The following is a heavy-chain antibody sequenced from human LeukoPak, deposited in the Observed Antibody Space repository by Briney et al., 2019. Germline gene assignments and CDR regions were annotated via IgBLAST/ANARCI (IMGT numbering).Heavy chain of an antibody. CDR1: GFTFSSYG. Sequence: VRSLRLSCAASGFTFSSYGIHWVRQAPGKGLEWVAVISYDGSNKYYADSVKGRFTISRDNSKNTLYLQMNSLRAEDTAVYYCARDYGDLRALYYYYGMDVWGQGTTVTVSS. J-gene: IGHJ6*02. V-gene: IGHV3-30*03. CDR3: ARDYGDLRALYYYYGMDV. CDR2: ISYDGSNK. D-gene: IGHD4-17*01.